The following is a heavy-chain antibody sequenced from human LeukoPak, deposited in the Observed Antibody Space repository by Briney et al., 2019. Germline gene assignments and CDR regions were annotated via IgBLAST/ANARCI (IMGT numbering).Heavy chain of an antibody. V-gene: IGHV1-2*02. CDR3: AAYSGYDFRLSY. Sequence: GASVKVSCKASGYTFTSYYMHWVRQAPGQGLEWMGWINPNSGGTNYAQKFQGRVTMTRDTSISTAYMELSRLRSDDTAVYYCAAYSGYDFRLSYWGQGTLVTVSS. CDR2: INPNSGGT. D-gene: IGHD5-12*01. CDR1: GYTFTSYY. J-gene: IGHJ4*02.